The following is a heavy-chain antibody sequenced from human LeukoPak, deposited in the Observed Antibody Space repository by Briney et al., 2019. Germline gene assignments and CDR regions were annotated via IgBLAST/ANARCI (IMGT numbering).Heavy chain of an antibody. V-gene: IGHV3-48*03. CDR1: GFTFSNYE. Sequence: PGGSLRLSCAASGFTFSNYEMNWVRQAPGKGLEWVSYISRTGTPMYYADSVKGRFTISRDNAKNSLYLQMNSLRAEDTAVYYCARRVFGGIDYWGQGTLVTVSS. D-gene: IGHD3-3*01. J-gene: IGHJ4*02. CDR3: ARRVFGGIDY. CDR2: ISRTGTPM.